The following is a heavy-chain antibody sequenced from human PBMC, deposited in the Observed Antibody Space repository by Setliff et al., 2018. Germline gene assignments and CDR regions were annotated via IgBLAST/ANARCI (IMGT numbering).Heavy chain of an antibody. CDR3: ARDTPNYYDSSGYYLGGIVIYYYYYYMDV. Sequence: GASVKVSCKASGYTLTSYGISWVRQAPGQGLEWMGWISAYNGNTNYAQKLQGRVTMTTDTSTSTAYMELRSLRSDDTAVYYCARDTPNYYDSSGYYLGGIVIYYYYYYMDVWGKGTTVTVSS. CDR2: ISAYNGNT. CDR1: GYTLTSYG. V-gene: IGHV1-18*01. D-gene: IGHD3-22*01. J-gene: IGHJ6*03.